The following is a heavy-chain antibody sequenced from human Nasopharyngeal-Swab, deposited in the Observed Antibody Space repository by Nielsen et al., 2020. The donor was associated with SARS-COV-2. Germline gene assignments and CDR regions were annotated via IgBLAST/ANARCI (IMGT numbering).Heavy chain of an antibody. CDR3: ARDTSYYYDSSGYPY. V-gene: IGHV1-18*01. D-gene: IGHD3-22*01. CDR2: ISAYNGNT. Sequence: WVRQAPGQGLEWMGWISAYNGNTNYAQKFQGRVTMTTDTSTSTAYMELRSLRSDDTAVYYCARDTSYYYDSSGYPYWGQGTLVTVSS. J-gene: IGHJ4*02.